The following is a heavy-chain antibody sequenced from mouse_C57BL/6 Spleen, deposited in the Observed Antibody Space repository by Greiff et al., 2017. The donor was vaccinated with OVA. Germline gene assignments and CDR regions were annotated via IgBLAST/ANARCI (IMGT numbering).Heavy chain of an antibody. D-gene: IGHD3-2*02. CDR2: IYPGDGDT. CDR1: GYAFSSSW. CDR3: ARSDSSGYVAY. J-gene: IGHJ3*01. Sequence: VQLQESGPELVKPGASVKISCKASGYAFSSSWMNWVKQRPGKGLEWIGRIYPGDGDTNYNGKFKGTATLTADKSSSTAYMQLSSRTSEDSAVYFCARSDSSGYVAYWGQGTLVTVSA. V-gene: IGHV1-82*01.